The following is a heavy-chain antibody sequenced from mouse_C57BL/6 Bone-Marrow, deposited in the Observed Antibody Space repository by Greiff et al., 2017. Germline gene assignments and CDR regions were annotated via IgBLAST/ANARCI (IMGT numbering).Heavy chain of an antibody. Sequence: VQLQQSGPGLVQPSQSLSITCTVSGFSLTSYGVHWVRQSPGKGLEWLGVIWSGGSTDYNAAFISRLSISKDNSKSQVFFKMNSLQADDTAIYYCARGISGGYYAMDYWGQGTSVTVSS. J-gene: IGHJ4*01. CDR1: GFSLTSYG. V-gene: IGHV2-2*01. CDR3: ARGISGGYYAMDY. CDR2: IWSGGST.